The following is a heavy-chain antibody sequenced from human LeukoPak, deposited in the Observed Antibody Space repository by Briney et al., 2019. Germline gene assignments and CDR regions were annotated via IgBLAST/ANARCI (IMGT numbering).Heavy chain of an antibody. Sequence: GASVTVSCRASGYTFTGYYMHWIRQAPGQGLEWMGWINPNGGRTNYAQKFQGRVTITSDTPISTAYMDLSRLRSDDTALYYCARGIQLWYNPGDDFDIWGQGTMVTVSS. D-gene: IGHD5-18*01. V-gene: IGHV1-2*02. CDR1: GYTFTGYY. CDR2: INPNGGRT. CDR3: ARGIQLWYNPGDDFDI. J-gene: IGHJ3*02.